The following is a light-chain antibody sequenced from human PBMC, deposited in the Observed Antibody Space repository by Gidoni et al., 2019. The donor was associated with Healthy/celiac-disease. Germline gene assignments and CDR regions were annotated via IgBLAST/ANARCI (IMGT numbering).Light chain of an antibody. J-gene: IGKJ4*01. CDR3: QQLNSYPF. V-gene: IGKV1-9*01. Sequence: IHFTQSPSSLSASVGDRVTITCRASQGISSYLAWYQQKPGKAPKLLSYAASTLQSGVPSRFSGSGYGTDFTLTISSLQPEDFATYYCQQLNSYPFFGGGTKVEIK. CDR2: AAS. CDR1: QGISSY.